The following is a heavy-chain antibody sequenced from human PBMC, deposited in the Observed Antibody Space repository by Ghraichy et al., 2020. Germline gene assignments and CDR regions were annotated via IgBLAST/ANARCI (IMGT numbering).Heavy chain of an antibody. V-gene: IGHV4-39*01. CDR3: ATSYDSSGFDY. J-gene: IGHJ4*02. CDR2: IYYSGST. Sequence: SETLSLTCTVSGGSISRSSYYWGWVRQPPGKGLEWIGSIYYSGSTYQNPSLKSRLTISVDTSKNQFSLKLSSVTAADTAVYYCATSYDSSGFDYWGQGTLVTVSS. D-gene: IGHD3-22*01. CDR1: GGSISRSSYY.